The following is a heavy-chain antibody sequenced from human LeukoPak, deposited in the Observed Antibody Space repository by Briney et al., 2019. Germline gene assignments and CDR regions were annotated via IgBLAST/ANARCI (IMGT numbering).Heavy chain of an antibody. Sequence: ASVKVSCKASGYTFTDYYMHWVRQAPGQGLEWMGWINPNSGGTNYAQSFQGRVTMTRDTSISTAYMELSSLRSEDTAVYYCARDRYSGSYYFDYWGQGTLVSVSS. CDR2: INPNSGGT. J-gene: IGHJ4*02. CDR1: GYTFTDYY. D-gene: IGHD1-26*01. CDR3: ARDRYSGSYYFDY. V-gene: IGHV1-2*02.